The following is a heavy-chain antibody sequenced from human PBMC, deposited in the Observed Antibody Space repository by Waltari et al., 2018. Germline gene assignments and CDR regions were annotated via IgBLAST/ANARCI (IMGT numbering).Heavy chain of an antibody. CDR1: GGTFSSYA. V-gene: IGHV1-69*08. J-gene: IGHJ4*02. Sequence: QVQLVQSGAEVKKPGSSVKVSCKASGGTFSSYAISWVRQAPGQGLEWMGRGTPIFGTAKHAQKCQGRVTITADKSTSTAYMELSSLRSEDTAVYYCARDGPPRYYYDSSGYPRFDYWGQGTLVTVSS. CDR3: ARDGPPRYYYDSSGYPRFDY. D-gene: IGHD3-22*01. CDR2: GTPIFGTA.